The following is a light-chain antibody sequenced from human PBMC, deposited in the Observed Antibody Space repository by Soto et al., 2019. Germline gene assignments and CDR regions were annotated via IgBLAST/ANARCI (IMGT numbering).Light chain of an antibody. J-gene: IGKJ1*01. V-gene: IGKV3-20*01. Sequence: EIVLTQSPGTLSLSPGERATLSCRASQSVSSIYLAWYQQKPGQAPRLLIYGASSRATGIPDRFSGSGSGTDFTLTISRLEPADLAVYYCQQYGSSRWTFGQGTKVDI. CDR1: QSVSSIY. CDR2: GAS. CDR3: QQYGSSRWT.